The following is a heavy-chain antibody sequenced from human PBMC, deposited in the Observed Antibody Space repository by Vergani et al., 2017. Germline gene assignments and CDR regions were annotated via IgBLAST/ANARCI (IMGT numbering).Heavy chain of an antibody. J-gene: IGHJ4*02. CDR1: GGSISSGSYY. D-gene: IGHD5-18*01. V-gene: IGHV4-61*02. Sequence: QVQLQESGPGLVKPSQTLSLTCTVSGGSISSGSYYWSWIRQPAGKGLEWIGRIYTSGSTNYNPSLKSRVTISVDTSKNQFSLKLSSVTAADPAVYYCARDGYSYGDAYWGQGTLVTVSS. CDR2: IYTSGST. CDR3: ARDGYSYGDAY.